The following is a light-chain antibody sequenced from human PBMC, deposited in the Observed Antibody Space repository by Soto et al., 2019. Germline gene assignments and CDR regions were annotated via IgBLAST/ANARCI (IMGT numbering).Light chain of an antibody. CDR2: STT. CDR1: TGEVTGAYF. V-gene: IGLV7-43*01. J-gene: IGLJ3*02. Sequence: QAVVTQESSLTVSPGETVTLTCASSTGEVTGAYFAGWFQQKPGQAPRALIYSTTNRHSGTPARVSGSLLGGKAALTLSDVQAEDEAVYYCLLYYGYPLGLFGGGTKLTVL. CDR3: LLYYGYPLGL.